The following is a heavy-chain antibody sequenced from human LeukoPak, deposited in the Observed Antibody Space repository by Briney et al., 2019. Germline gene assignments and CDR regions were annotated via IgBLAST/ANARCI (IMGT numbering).Heavy chain of an antibody. CDR1: GFTFSSYS. Sequence: GGSLRLSCAASGFTFSSYSMNWVRQAPGKGLEWVSSISSSSSYIYYADSVKGRFTISRDNAKNSLYLQMNSLRAEDTAVYYCARMGDYGSGIIDYWGQGTLVTVSS. CDR2: ISSSSSYI. CDR3: ARMGDYGSGIIDY. D-gene: IGHD3-10*01. V-gene: IGHV3-21*01. J-gene: IGHJ4*02.